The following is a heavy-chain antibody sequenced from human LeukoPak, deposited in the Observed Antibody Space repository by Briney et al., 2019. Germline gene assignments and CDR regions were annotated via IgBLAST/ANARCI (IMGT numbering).Heavy chain of an antibody. V-gene: IGHV2-70*20. Sequence: SGPALVKPTQTLTLTCTFSGFSLSTSGMCVSWVRQPPGKALEWLALIDWDDDKYYSTSLKTRLTISKDTSKNQVVLTMTNMDPVDTATYYCARENKDYGGNSYYYYYYMDVWGKGTTVTVSS. D-gene: IGHD4-23*01. CDR2: IDWDDDK. CDR3: ARENKDYGGNSYYYYYYMDV. CDR1: GFSLSTSGMC. J-gene: IGHJ6*03.